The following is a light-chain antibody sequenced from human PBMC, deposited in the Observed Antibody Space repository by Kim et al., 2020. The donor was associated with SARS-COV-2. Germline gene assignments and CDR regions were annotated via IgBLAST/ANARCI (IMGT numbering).Light chain of an antibody. CDR3: QQYAASQPLT. J-gene: IGKJ4*01. CDR2: GAY. CDR1: QSVSSGY. V-gene: IGKV3-20*01. Sequence: PGEGATLSCRASQSVSSGYLAWYQQKPGQAPRLLIYGAYTRATGISDRFGGSGSGTDFTLTISRLEPEDSAVYYCQQYAASQPLTFGGGTKVDIK.